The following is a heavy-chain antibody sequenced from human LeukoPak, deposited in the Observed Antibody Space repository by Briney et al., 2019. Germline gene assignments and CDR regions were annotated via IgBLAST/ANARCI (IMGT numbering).Heavy chain of an antibody. D-gene: IGHD6-19*01. J-gene: IGHJ3*02. CDR3: ARGPGRVAVPATGSFDM. CDR2: IKHDGSER. CDR1: GFTFTSYW. Sequence: GGSLRLSCAASGFTFTSYWMSWVRQAPGKGLEWVANIKHDGSERYYVDSAKGRFTISRGDAKNALYLQLNSLRTEDTAVYYCARGPGRVAVPATGSFDMWGQGTMVTVSS. V-gene: IGHV3-7*05.